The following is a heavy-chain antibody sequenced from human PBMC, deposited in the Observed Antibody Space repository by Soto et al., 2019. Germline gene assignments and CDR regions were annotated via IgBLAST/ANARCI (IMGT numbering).Heavy chain of an antibody. Sequence: QVQLVQSGAEVKKPGSSVKVSCKASGGTFSSYAISWVRQAPGQGLEWMGGIIPISGTANYAQKFQGRVTITADESTSTDYMEVSSLRSEDTAVYYCARSQGSSTSLEIYYYYYYGMDVWGQGTTVTVSS. V-gene: IGHV1-69*01. CDR3: ARSQGSSTSLEIYYYYYYGMDV. CDR2: IIPISGTA. D-gene: IGHD2-2*01. J-gene: IGHJ6*02. CDR1: GGTFSSYA.